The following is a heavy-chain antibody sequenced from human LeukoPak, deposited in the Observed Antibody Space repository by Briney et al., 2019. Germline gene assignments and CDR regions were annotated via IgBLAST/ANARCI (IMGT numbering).Heavy chain of an antibody. CDR2: IYYSGST. Sequence: SETLSLTCTVSGDTISTNYWSWIRQTPGKGLEWIGYIYYSGSTNYNPSLRSRVTISIDTSKNQFFLRLTSVTAADTAVYYCARQPTTVTTFAFDIWGQGTMVTVSS. CDR1: GDTISTNY. V-gene: IGHV4-59*08. CDR3: ARQPTTVTTFAFDI. J-gene: IGHJ3*02. D-gene: IGHD4-17*01.